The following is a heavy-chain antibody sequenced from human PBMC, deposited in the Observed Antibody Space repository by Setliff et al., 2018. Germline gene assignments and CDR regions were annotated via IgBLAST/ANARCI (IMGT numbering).Heavy chain of an antibody. CDR3: ARGGGNEAWFDP. Sequence: PSETLSLTCTVSGGSISSGDYYWSWIRQPPGKGLEWIGYIYYSGSTYYNPSLKSRVTISVDTSKNQFSLKLSSVTAADTAVYYCARGGGNEAWFDPWGQGTLVTVSS. D-gene: IGHD1-1*01. CDR2: IYYSGST. CDR1: GGSISSGDYY. J-gene: IGHJ5*02. V-gene: IGHV4-30-4*02.